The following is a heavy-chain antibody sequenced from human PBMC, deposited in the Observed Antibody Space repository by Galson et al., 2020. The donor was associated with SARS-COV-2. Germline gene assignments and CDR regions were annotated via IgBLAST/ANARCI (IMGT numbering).Heavy chain of an antibody. V-gene: IGHV1-69*05. D-gene: IGHD5-18*01. J-gene: IGHJ4*02. CDR3: AGVGGYSDGLEGGVHLCDY. CDR2: IIPIFGTA. Sequence: ASVKVSCKASGGTFSSYAISWVRQAPGQGLEWMGGIIPIFGTANYAQKFQGRVTITTDESTSTAYMELSSLRSEDTAVYYCAGVGGYSDGLEGGVHLCDYWGQGTLVTVAS. CDR1: GGTFSSYA.